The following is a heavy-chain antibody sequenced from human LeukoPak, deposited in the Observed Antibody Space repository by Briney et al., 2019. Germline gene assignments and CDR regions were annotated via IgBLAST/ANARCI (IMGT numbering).Heavy chain of an antibody. J-gene: IGHJ4*02. CDR2: IYSGGST. CDR1: GFTFSSNY. Sequence: GGSLRLSCAASGFTFSSNYMSWVRQAPGKGLEWVSVIYSGGSTYYADSVKGRFTISRDNSKNTLYLQMNSLRAEDTAVYYCARGRESGYGLDYWGQGTLVTVSS. V-gene: IGHV3-66*01. D-gene: IGHD5-12*01. CDR3: ARGRESGYGLDY.